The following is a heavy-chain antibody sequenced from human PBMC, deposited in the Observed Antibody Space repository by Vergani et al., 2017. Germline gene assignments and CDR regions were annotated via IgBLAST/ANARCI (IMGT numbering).Heavy chain of an antibody. CDR2: ISGDGGST. V-gene: IGHV3-43*02. J-gene: IGHJ4*02. Sequence: EVQLVESGGGVVQPGGSLRLSCAASGFTFDDYAMHWVRQAPGKGLEWVSLISGDGGSTYYADSVKGRFTISRDNSKNSLYLQMNSLRTEDTAFYYCAKDSTMVHFDYWGQGTLVTVSS. CDR1: GFTFDDYA. D-gene: IGHD3-10*01. CDR3: AKDSTMVHFDY.